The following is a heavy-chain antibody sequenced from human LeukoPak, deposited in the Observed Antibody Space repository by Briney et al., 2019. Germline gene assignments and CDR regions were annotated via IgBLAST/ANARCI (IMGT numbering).Heavy chain of an antibody. CDR2: IWYDGSNK. CDR3: ARDQDLGSFDY. J-gene: IGHJ4*02. Sequence: GRSLRLSCAASGFTFSSYGMHWVRQAPGKGLEWVAVIWYDGSNKYYADSVKGRFTISRDNSKNTLYPQMNSLRAEDTAVYYCARDQDLGSFDYWGQGTPVTVSS. D-gene: IGHD2-15*01. V-gene: IGHV3-33*01. CDR1: GFTFSSYG.